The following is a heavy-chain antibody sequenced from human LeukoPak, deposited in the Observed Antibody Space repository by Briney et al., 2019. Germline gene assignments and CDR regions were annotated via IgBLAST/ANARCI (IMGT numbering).Heavy chain of an antibody. Sequence: GGSLRLSCAASTFTFSNYAMHWVRQAPGKGLEWVAVISYDGSNKYYADSVKGRFTISRDSSKNTLYLQMNSLRAEDTAVYYCARADGFGDVGSWFDPWGQGTLVTVSS. CDR1: TFTFSNYA. CDR3: ARADGFGDVGSWFDP. D-gene: IGHD3-10*01. J-gene: IGHJ5*02. V-gene: IGHV3-30*04. CDR2: ISYDGSNK.